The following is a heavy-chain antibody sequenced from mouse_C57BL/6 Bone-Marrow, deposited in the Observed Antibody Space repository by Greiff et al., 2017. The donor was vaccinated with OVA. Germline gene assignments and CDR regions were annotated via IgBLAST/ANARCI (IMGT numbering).Heavy chain of an antibody. CDR3: ARDSYLSLDY. V-gene: IGHV1-81*01. CDR2: IYPRSGNT. Sequence: VQLVESGAELARPGASVKLSCKASGYTFTSYGISWVKQRPGQGLEWIGEIYPRSGNTYYNEKFKGKATLTADKSSSTAYMELRSLTSEDSAVYFCARDSYLSLDYWGQGTTLTVSS. J-gene: IGHJ2*01. CDR1: GYTFTSYG. D-gene: IGHD6-2*01.